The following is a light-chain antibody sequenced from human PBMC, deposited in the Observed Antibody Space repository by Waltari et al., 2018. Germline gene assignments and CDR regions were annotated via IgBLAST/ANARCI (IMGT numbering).Light chain of an antibody. J-gene: IGKJ1*01. V-gene: IGKV3-15*01. CDR3: QQSKTWLWT. CDR1: QSVSSD. Sequence: IVMTQSPATLSVSPGERVTLSCRASQSVSSDLAWYQQKPGQAPRLLIYGASTRATGIPARFSGRGSGTEFTLTISSMQSEDVAIYYCQQSKTWLWTFGQGTKVEIK. CDR2: GAS.